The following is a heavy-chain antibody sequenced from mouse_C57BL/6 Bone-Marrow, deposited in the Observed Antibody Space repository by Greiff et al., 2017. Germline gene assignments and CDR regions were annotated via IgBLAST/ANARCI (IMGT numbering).Heavy chain of an antibody. V-gene: IGHV5-17*01. CDR2: ISSGSSTS. D-gene: IGHD2-1*01. CDR3: AEGDDDWVTYSFDY. Sequence: EVQLVESGGGLVKPGGSLKLSCAASGFTFSDYGMPWVRQAPEKGLEWVAYISSGSSTSYYADTVKGRFTISRNNAKNTLFLQMTSRRYEHTSRYYCAEGDDDWVTYSFDYWGQGTTLTVSS. J-gene: IGHJ2*01. CDR1: GFTFSDYG.